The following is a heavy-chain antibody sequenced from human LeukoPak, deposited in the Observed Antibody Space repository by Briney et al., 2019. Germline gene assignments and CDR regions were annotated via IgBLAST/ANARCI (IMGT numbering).Heavy chain of an antibody. D-gene: IGHD2-21*01. CDR2: ISGGGTTT. Sequence: GGSLILSCAASGFTFSSYAMTWVRQAPGKGLEWVSAISGGGTTTYYADSVKGRFTISRDNSKNTVYLQMNNLRAEDTALYYCAKKTGGDYPFDFWGQGTLVTVSS. CDR1: GFTFSSYA. CDR3: AKKTGGDYPFDF. V-gene: IGHV3-23*01. J-gene: IGHJ4*02.